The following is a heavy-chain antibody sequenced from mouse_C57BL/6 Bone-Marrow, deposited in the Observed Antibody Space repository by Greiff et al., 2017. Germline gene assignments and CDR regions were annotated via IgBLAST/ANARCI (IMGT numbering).Heavy chain of an antibody. CDR3: ARIYYYGSRFDY. CDR1: GYTFTDYY. V-gene: IGHV1-26*01. CDR2: INPNNGGT. D-gene: IGHD1-1*01. J-gene: IGHJ2*01. Sequence: EVQLQQSGPELVKPGASVKISCKASGYTFTDYYMNWVKQSHGKSLEWIGDINPNNGGTSYNQKFKGKATLTVDKSSSTAYMQLISLTSEDSAVYYCARIYYYGSRFDYWGQGTTLTVSS.